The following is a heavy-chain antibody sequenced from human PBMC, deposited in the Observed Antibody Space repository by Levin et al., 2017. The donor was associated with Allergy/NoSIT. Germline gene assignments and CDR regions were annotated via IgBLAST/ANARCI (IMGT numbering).Heavy chain of an antibody. J-gene: IGHJ6*02. Sequence: GASVKVSCKASGYTFTSYYMHWVRQAPGQGLEWMGIINPSGGSTSYAQKFQGRVTMTRDTSTSTVYMELSSLRSEDTAVYYCARVRGGTTLDDYYYYYGMDVWGQGTTVTVSS. CDR1: GYTFTSYY. CDR2: INPSGGST. CDR3: ARVRGGTTLDDYYYYYGMDV. D-gene: IGHD1-1*01. V-gene: IGHV1-46*01.